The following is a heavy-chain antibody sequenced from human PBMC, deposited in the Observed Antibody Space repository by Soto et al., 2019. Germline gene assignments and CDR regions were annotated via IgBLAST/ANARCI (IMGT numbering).Heavy chain of an antibody. CDR2: IHHSGST. CDR3: GKGFYGSGGPDV. CDR1: GYSISSCYY. Sequence: ASETLSLTCSVSGYSISSCYYWGWIRQAPGKGLEWVGNIHHSGSTYYNPSLESRVTISIDTSKNQFSLRLTSVTAADTAIYYCGKGFYGSGGPDVWGPGTLVTVSS. D-gene: IGHD3-10*01. V-gene: IGHV4-38-2*01. J-gene: IGHJ4*02.